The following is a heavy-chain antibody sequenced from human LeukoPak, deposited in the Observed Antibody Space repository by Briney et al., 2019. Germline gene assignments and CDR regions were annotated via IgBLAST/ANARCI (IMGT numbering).Heavy chain of an antibody. J-gene: IGHJ6*03. Sequence: ASVKVSCKASGYTFTGYYMHWVRQAPGQGLEWMGWINPNSGGTNYAQKFQGRVTMTRDTSISTAYMELSSLRPEDTAVYYCARVSGFYCSSTSCYGGYYYYYYMDVWGKGTTVTISS. D-gene: IGHD2-2*01. V-gene: IGHV1-2*02. CDR1: GYTFTGYY. CDR2: INPNSGGT. CDR3: ARVSGFYCSSTSCYGGYYYYYYMDV.